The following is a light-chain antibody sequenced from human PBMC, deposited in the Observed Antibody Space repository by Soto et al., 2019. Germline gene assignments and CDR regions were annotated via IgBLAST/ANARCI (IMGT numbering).Light chain of an antibody. CDR1: QKISSY. V-gene: IGKV1-39*01. Sequence: DYHMTLAXSSLSSSEREXXXXXXXVSQKISSYLNWYQHKXGKAPKLLIYGASXLKSGVPARFSGSGSGTDFTLTISSLQTEDFATYYCQQSYSTPRTFGQRTKADI. J-gene: IGKJ1*01. CDR2: GAS. CDR3: QQSYSTPRT.